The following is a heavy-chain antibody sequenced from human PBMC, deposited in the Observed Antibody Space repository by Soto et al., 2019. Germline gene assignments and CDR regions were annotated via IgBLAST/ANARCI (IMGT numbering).Heavy chain of an antibody. D-gene: IGHD6-19*01. J-gene: IGHJ3*01. Sequence: GGSLRLSCAASGFTFNDYAVTWVRQAPGKGLEWVSAISVSGDKTYYADSVRGRFTISRDNSKNTLYLQMNNLRAEDTAVYYCAKDRNRDSSGWFGVFYVSDVWGQGTMVTVSS. CDR1: GFTFNDYA. V-gene: IGHV3-23*01. CDR3: AKDRNRDSSGWFGVFYVSDV. CDR2: ISVSGDKT.